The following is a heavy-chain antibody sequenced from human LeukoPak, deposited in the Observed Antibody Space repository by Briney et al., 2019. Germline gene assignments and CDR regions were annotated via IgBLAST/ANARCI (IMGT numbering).Heavy chain of an antibody. J-gene: IGHJ4*02. CDR1: GYTFTSYY. CDR2: INPSGSST. Sequence: ASVKVSCKASGYTFTSYYMHWVRQAPGQGLEWMGLINPSGSSTSYAQKFQGRLSLTRDMSTSTDYMELSSLRAEDTAVYYCARGQHRLPPSVDYWGQGTLVTVSS. V-gene: IGHV1-46*01. CDR3: ARGQHRLPPSVDY.